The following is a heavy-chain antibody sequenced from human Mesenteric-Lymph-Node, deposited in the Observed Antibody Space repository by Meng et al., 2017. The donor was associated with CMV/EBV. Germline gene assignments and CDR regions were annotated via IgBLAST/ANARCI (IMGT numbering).Heavy chain of an antibody. D-gene: IGHD1-26*01. V-gene: IGHV1-2*02. CDR2: ISPNSGGT. CDR1: GYTFIGYH. Sequence: ASVKVSCKTSGYTFIGYHMHWVRQAPGQRLEWMGWISPNSGGTIYAQKFQGRVTMTKDTSISTVYMELMSLTSDDTAVYYCARDRWYSATWDVDYWGQGALVTVSS. CDR3: ARDRWYSATWDVDY. J-gene: IGHJ4*02.